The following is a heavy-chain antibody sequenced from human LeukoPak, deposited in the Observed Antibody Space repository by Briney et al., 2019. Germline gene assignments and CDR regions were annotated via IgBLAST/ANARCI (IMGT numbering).Heavy chain of an antibody. V-gene: IGHV1-2*02. CDR1: GYTFTGYY. CDR2: INPNSGGT. Sequence: GASVKVSCKASGYTFTGYYMHWVRQAPGQGLEWMGWINPNSGGTNYAQKFQGRVTMTRDTSISTAYMELSRLRSDDTAVYYCANPGGGNPWNFDYWGQGTLVTVSS. D-gene: IGHD3-16*01. CDR3: ANPGGGNPWNFDY. J-gene: IGHJ4*02.